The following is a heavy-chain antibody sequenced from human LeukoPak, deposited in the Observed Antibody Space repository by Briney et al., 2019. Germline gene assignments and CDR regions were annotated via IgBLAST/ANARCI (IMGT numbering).Heavy chain of an antibody. V-gene: IGHV1-2*02. CDR3: AREPLSEYSPSAGADF. CDR2: INPNSGAT. Sequence: ASVKVSCKASGFTFTDYYIHWVRQAPGQGLEWLGWINPNSGATNSAQGFQGRVTVTTDTSASTAYMELSGLGSDDTALYYCAREPLSEYSPSAGADFWGQGTLVTVSS. J-gene: IGHJ4*02. D-gene: IGHD6-6*01. CDR1: GFTFTDYY.